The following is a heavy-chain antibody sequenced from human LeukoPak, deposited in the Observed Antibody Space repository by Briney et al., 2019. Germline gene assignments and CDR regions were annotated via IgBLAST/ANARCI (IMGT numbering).Heavy chain of an antibody. D-gene: IGHD2-2*01. V-gene: IGHV5-51*01. Sequence: GESLKISCKGSGYSFTSYWIGWVRQMPGKGLEWMGIIYPGDSDTRYSPSLQGQVTISADKSISTAYLQWSSLKASDTAMYYCARHLEYCSSTSCYNWFDPWGQGTLVTVSS. CDR3: ARHLEYCSSTSCYNWFDP. CDR1: GYSFTSYW. J-gene: IGHJ5*02. CDR2: IYPGDSDT.